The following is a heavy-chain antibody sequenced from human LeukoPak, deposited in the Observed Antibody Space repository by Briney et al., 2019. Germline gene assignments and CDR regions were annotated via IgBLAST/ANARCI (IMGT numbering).Heavy chain of an antibody. CDR2: IYYTGST. CDR3: ARVKSYWRYFDY. Sequence: SETLSLTCTVSGGSISSRDFYWSWIRQPPGKGLEWIGYIYYTGSTYYNPSLESRVTISVDTSKNQFSLTLSSVTAADTAVYYCARVKSYWRYFDYWGRGTLVTVSS. CDR1: GGSISSRDFY. V-gene: IGHV4-30-4*01. J-gene: IGHJ4*02. D-gene: IGHD2/OR15-2a*01.